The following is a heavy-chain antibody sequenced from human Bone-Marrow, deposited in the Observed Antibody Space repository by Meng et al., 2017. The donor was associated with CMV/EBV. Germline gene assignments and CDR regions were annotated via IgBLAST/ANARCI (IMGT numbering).Heavy chain of an antibody. V-gene: IGHV3-7*01. CDR1: GFTFSDYW. CDR2: IKEDGSEK. J-gene: IGHJ5*02. Sequence: GGSLRLSCAASGFTFSDYWMTWVRQAPGKGLEWVAYIKEDGSEKYYVDSVKGRFTISRDNAKNSLYLQMNSLRADDTAVYYCARGQMYYDFWSGTQNWFDPWGQGTRVTGSS. CDR3: ARGQMYYDFWSGTQNWFDP. D-gene: IGHD3-3*01.